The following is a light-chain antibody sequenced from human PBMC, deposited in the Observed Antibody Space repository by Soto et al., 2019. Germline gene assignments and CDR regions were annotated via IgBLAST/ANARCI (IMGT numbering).Light chain of an antibody. CDR3: QQYNNWPTWT. Sequence: EIVLTQSPATLSVSPGERATLSCRASQSVSRNLAWYQKKPGQAPRRLLIDASTRATGTPARFSGSGSGTEFTLTISSLQPEDFAVYYCQQYNNWPTWTFGQGTKVDIK. CDR2: DAS. J-gene: IGKJ1*01. V-gene: IGKV3D-15*01. CDR1: QSVSRN.